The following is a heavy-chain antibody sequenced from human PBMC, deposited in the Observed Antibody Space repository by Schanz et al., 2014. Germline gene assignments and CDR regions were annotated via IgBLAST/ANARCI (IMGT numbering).Heavy chain of an antibody. V-gene: IGHV3-7*01. CDR1: GFTFSGFW. Sequence: EVQLAESGGGLVHPGGSRRFPWAASGFTFSGFWMTWVRQAPGKGLEWVANIKKDGSEKYYVDSVKGRFTISRDNAKNSLFLQMNSLRPEDTAVYYCARGRVLESWGQGTLVTVSS. CDR3: ARGRVLES. D-gene: IGHD1-1*01. CDR2: IKKDGSEK. J-gene: IGHJ5*02.